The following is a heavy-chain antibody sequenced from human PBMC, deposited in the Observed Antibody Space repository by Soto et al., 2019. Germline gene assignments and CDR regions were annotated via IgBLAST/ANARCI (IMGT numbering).Heavy chain of an antibody. D-gene: IGHD2-2*01. CDR2: ISAGGANT. V-gene: IGHV3-23*01. CDR1: GFDFRSYA. J-gene: IGHJ3*01. CDR3: AKERYCSATSCYGGFDF. Sequence: GGSLRLSCAASGFDFRSYAMSWVRLAPGRGLEWVSTISAGGANTQVAETLRGRFTVVRDNSKDTLHLQMNTLRADDTAIYWCAKERYCSATSCYGGFDFWGQGTVVTLSS.